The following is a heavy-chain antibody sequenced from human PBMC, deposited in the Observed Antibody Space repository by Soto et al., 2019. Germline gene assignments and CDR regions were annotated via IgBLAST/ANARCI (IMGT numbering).Heavy chain of an antibody. CDR1: GGTFSSYA. V-gene: IGHV1-69*12. Sequence: QVQLVQSGAEVKKPGSSVKVSCKASGGTFSSYAISWVRQAPGQGLEWMGGIIPIFGTANYAQKFQGRVTIXADXSXTTAYMELSSLRSEDTAVYYCATTISGSYYYYGMDVWGQGTTVTVSS. CDR2: IIPIFGTA. J-gene: IGHJ6*02. D-gene: IGHD1-26*01. CDR3: ATTISGSYYYYGMDV.